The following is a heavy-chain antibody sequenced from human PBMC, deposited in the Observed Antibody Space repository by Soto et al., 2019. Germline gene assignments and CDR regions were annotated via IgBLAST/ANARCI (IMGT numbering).Heavy chain of an antibody. V-gene: IGHV3-30-3*01. CDR3: ARWEQPLFDY. CDR1: GFNVSAYT. D-gene: IGHD1-26*01. Sequence: QVKLVESGGGVVQPGRSLRLSCADSGFNVSAYTMHWVRQAPGKGLEWVAVISSDGNHKYYTDSVKGRFTISRDTSTNTLYLQMNSLRAEDTAVYYCARWEQPLFDYWGQGTLVTVSS. J-gene: IGHJ4*02. CDR2: ISSDGNHK.